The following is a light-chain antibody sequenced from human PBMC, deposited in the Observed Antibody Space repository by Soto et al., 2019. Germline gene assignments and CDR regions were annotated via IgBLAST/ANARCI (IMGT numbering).Light chain of an antibody. V-gene: IGKV3D-20*01. CDR2: DAS. CDR3: QQYGSSPPVIT. CDR1: QSVSSSY. J-gene: IGKJ3*01. Sequence: EIVLTRSQPPLSLSPGERPTPSCGPSQSVSSSYLAWNQQKPGLPPRLLIYDASSRATGIPDRFSGSGSGTDFTLTISRLEPEDFAVYYCQQYGSSPPVITFGPGTKVDIK.